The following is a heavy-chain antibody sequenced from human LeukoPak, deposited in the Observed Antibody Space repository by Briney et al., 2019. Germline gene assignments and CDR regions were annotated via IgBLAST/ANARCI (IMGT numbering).Heavy chain of an antibody. CDR3: ARVDRNYDFWSGYLSHYYYYYGMDV. CDR2: IKQDGSEK. Sequence: GSLRLSCAASGFTFSSYWMSWVRQAPGKGLEWVANIKQDGSEKYYVDSVKGRFTISRDNAKNSLYLQMNSLRAEDTAVYYCARVDRNYDFWSGYLSHYYYYYGMDVWGQGTTVTVSS. D-gene: IGHD3-3*01. CDR1: GFTFSSYW. J-gene: IGHJ6*02. V-gene: IGHV3-7*01.